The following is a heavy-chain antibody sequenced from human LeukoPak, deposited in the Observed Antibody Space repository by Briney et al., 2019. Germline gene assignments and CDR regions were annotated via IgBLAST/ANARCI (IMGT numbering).Heavy chain of an antibody. CDR2: ISGSGGST. CDR3: AKSSYDFWSGLGY. CDR1: GFTFSSYA. Sequence: GGSLRLSCAASGFTFSSYAMSRVRQAPGKGLEWVSAISGSGGSTYYADSVKGRFTISRDNSKNTLYLQMNSLRAEDTAVYYCAKSSYDFWSGLGYWGQGTLVTVSS. V-gene: IGHV3-23*01. D-gene: IGHD3-3*01. J-gene: IGHJ4*02.